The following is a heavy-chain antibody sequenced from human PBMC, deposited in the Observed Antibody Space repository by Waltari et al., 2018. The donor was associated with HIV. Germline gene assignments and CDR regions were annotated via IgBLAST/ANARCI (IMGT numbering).Heavy chain of an antibody. D-gene: IGHD5-18*01. CDR1: GFTFSDYS. CDR2: ISSSGRTI. J-gene: IGHJ4*02. Sequence: EVQLVESGGGLIQPGGSLRLSCAPSGFTFSDYSLNWGRQAPGKGLVWISFISSSGRTIYYADSVKGRFTISRDNAKNSLGLQMNSLRDEDTAVYYCARGIELWSPFDYWGQGTLVTVSS. V-gene: IGHV3-48*02. CDR3: ARGIELWSPFDY.